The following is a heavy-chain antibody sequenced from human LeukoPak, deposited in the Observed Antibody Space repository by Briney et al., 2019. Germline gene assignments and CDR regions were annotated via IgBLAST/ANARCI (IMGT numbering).Heavy chain of an antibody. J-gene: IGHJ4*02. V-gene: IGHV3-23*01. CDR1: GFAGSSQT. Sequence: GGSLTLACAASGFAGSSQTMGWNRQAPGKWLEWVSVISDSGSLTYYADCVKGRFTISRDNSKKTLFLQLYSLRAEDTAIYYCAKDARRTDGWYYFDYWGQGALVTVSS. D-gene: IGHD6-19*01. CDR2: ISDSGSLT. CDR3: AKDARRTDGWYYFDY.